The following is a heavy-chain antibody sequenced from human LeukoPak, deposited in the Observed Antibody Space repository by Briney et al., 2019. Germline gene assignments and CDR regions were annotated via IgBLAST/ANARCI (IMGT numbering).Heavy chain of an antibody. J-gene: IGHJ4*02. D-gene: IGHD3-3*01. Sequence: SETLSLTCAVYGGSFSGHYWSWIRQPPGKGLEWIGEINHSGSTNYNPSLKSRVTISVDTSKNQFSLKLSSVTAADTAVYYCARHDVNDADYDFWSGVYYFDYWGQGTLVTVSS. CDR1: GGSFSGHY. CDR3: ARHDVNDADYDFWSGVYYFDY. CDR2: INHSGST. V-gene: IGHV4-34*01.